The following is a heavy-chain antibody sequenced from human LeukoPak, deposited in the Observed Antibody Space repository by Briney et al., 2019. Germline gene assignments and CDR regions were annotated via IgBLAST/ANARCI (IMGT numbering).Heavy chain of an antibody. Sequence: AGGSLRLSCAASGITFRSNAMHWVRQAPGKGLEWVAVISYDGSNKYYADSVKGRFTISRDNSKNTLYLQMNSLRAEDTAVYYCARATDDWGSSGWYQDYWGQGTLVTVSS. J-gene: IGHJ4*02. CDR1: GITFRSNA. CDR2: ISYDGSNK. CDR3: ARATDDWGSSGWYQDY. D-gene: IGHD6-19*01. V-gene: IGHV3-30-3*01.